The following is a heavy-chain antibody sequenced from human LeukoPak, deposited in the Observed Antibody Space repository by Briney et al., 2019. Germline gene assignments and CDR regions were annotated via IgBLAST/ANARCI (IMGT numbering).Heavy chain of an antibody. CDR1: GDSVSSNSAA. CDR3: ARDRGLDTWKHDAFDI. Sequence: SQTPSLTCAISGDSVSSNSAAWNWIRQSPSRGLEWLGRTYYRSKWYNDYAVSVKSRITINPDTSKNQFSLQLNSVTPEDTAVYYCARDRGLDTWKHDAFDIWGQGTMVTVSS. V-gene: IGHV6-1*01. J-gene: IGHJ3*02. CDR2: TYYRSKWYN. D-gene: IGHD5-18*01.